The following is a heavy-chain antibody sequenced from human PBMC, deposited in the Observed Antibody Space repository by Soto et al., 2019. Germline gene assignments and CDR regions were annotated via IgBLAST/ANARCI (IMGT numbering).Heavy chain of an antibody. CDR1: GFSLSNARMG. V-gene: IGHV2-26*01. Sequence: QVTLKESGPVLVKPTEPLTLTCTVSGFSLSNARMGVSWIRQPPGKALEWLAHIFSNDEKSYSTSLKSRLTITKDTSKSQVVLTMTNMDPVDTATYYCARMGRNGYNSGRRGLNWFDPWGQGTLVTVSS. CDR2: IFSNDEK. D-gene: IGHD5-12*01. CDR3: ARMGRNGYNSGRRGLNWFDP. J-gene: IGHJ5*02.